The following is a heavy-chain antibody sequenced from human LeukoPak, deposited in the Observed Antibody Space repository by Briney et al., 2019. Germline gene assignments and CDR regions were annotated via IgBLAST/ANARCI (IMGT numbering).Heavy chain of an antibody. V-gene: IGHV4-38-2*02. CDR1: GYSISSGYY. CDR2: IYHSGST. Sequence: PSETLSLTCTVSGYSISSGYYWGWIRQPPGKGLEWIGSIYHSGSTYYNPSLKSRVTISVDTSKNQFSLKVNSVTAADTAVYYCARRGYTYGWGWFDPWGQGTLVTVSS. CDR3: ARRGYTYGWGWFDP. J-gene: IGHJ5*02. D-gene: IGHD5-18*01.